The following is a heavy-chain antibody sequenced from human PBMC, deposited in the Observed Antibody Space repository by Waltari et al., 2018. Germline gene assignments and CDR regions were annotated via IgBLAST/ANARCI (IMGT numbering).Heavy chain of an antibody. Sequence: QVQLVQSGAEVKKPGASVKVSCKASGYTFTSYGISWVRQAPGQGLEWMGWIGAFNGNTNYAQKLQSRVTRTTDTSTSTSYMELRSLRSDDTAVYYCARDRSPYYDFWRGIIGDYYMDVWGKGTTVTISS. CDR1: GYTFTSYG. D-gene: IGHD3-3*01. CDR2: IGAFNGNT. J-gene: IGHJ6*03. V-gene: IGHV1-18*01. CDR3: ARDRSPYYDFWRGIIGDYYMDV.